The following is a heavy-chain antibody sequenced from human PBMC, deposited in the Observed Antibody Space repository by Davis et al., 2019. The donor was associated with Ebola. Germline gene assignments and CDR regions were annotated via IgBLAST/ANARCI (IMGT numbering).Heavy chain of an antibody. J-gene: IGHJ4*02. V-gene: IGHV7-4-1*02. Sequence: ASVKVSCKASGYTFNHYAMSWVRQAPGQGLEWMGWINTNSGTPRYAQGFTGRFVFSLDISVSTAYLQISGLKAEDTAVYYCARGDYAPGPDYWGQGTLVTVSS. CDR2: INTNSGTP. CDR3: ARGDYAPGPDY. CDR1: GYTFNHYA. D-gene: IGHD4-17*01.